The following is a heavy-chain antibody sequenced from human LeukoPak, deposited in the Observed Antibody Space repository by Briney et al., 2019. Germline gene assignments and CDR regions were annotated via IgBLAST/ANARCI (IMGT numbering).Heavy chain of an antibody. D-gene: IGHD2-2*01. CDR1: GYSFSSYW. J-gene: IGHJ4*02. Sequence: GESPKISCKGSGYSFSSYWIAWVRQMPGKGLEWMGVIYPRDSRTTYSPSFQDQVTISADKSISTAYLQWTSPKASDTAMYYCARHLSDITSSPNYWGPGTLVTVSS. CDR3: ARHLSDITSSPNY. CDR2: IYPRDSRT. V-gene: IGHV5-51*01.